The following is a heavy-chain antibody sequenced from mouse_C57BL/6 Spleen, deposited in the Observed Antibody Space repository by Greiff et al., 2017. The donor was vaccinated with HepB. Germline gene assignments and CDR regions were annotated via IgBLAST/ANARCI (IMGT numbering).Heavy chain of an antibody. CDR3: ARRMNWGLDY. CDR1: GYSITSGYY. V-gene: IGHV3-6*01. CDR2: ISYDGSN. Sequence: EVKLQESGPGLVKPSQSLSLTCSVTGYSITSGYYWNWIRQFPGNKLEWMGYISYDGSNNYNPSLKNRISITRDTSKNQFFLKLNSVTTEDTATYYCARRMNWGLDYWGQGTTLTVSS. J-gene: IGHJ2*01. D-gene: IGHD4-1*01.